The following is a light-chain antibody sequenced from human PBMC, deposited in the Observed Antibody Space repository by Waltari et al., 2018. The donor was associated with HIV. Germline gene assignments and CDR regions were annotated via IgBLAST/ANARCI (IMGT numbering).Light chain of an antibody. CDR2: EVS. CDR3: SSYAGSNNLV. J-gene: IGLJ2*01. CDR1: SSDVGGYTF. Sequence: QSALTQPPSPSGSPGQSVTITCTGPSSDVGGYTFVAWYQQHPGKAPKLMIFEVSKRPSGVPDRFSGSKSANTASLTVSGLQAEDEADYYCSSYAGSNNLVFGGGTKLTVL. V-gene: IGLV2-8*01.